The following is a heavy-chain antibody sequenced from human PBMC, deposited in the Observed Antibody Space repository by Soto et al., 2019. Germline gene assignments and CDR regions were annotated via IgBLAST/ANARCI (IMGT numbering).Heavy chain of an antibody. CDR3: ARLMDIAAIVAATRH. V-gene: IGHV3-30*04. CDR1: GFTFSSYA. J-gene: IGHJ4*02. Sequence: QVHLVESGGGVVQPGRSLRLSCVASGFTFSSYAMQWVRQAPGKGLEWVTVISYDGRTEYYADSVKGRFTISRDNSVNTLYLHMNSLRPEDTAVYFCARLMDIAAIVAATRHSGQGTLVTVSS. CDR2: ISYDGRTE. D-gene: IGHD2-15*01.